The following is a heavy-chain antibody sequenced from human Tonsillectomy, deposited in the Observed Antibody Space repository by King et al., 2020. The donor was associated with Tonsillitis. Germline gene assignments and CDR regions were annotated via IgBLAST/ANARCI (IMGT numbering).Heavy chain of an antibody. D-gene: IGHD3-9*01. CDR2: IYYSGST. Sequence: VQLQESGPGLVKPSETLSLTCTVSGGSISSYYWSWIRQPPGKGLEWIGYIYYSGSTNYNPSLKSRVTISLDTSKNQFSLKLSSVTPADTAVYYWARDPSGGYNGGYWYFDLWGRGTLVTVSS. CDR1: GGSISSYY. V-gene: IGHV4-59*01. CDR3: ARDPSGGYNGGYWYFDL. J-gene: IGHJ2*01.